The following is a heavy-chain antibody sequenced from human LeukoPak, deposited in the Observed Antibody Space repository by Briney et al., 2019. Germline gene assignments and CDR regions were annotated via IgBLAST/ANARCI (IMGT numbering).Heavy chain of an antibody. CDR2: ISYDGSNK. V-gene: IGHV3-30*04. CDR1: GFTFSSYA. CDR3: AKGRERYSSSWYIVDY. D-gene: IGHD6-13*01. Sequence: SGGSLRLSCAASGFTFSSYAMHWVRQAPGKGLEWVAVISYDGSNKYYADSVKGRFTISRDNSKNTLYLQMNSLRAEDTAVYYCAKGRERYSSSWYIVDYWGQGTLVTVSS. J-gene: IGHJ4*02.